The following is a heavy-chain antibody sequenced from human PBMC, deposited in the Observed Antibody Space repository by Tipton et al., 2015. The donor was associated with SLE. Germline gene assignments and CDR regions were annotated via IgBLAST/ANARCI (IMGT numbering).Heavy chain of an antibody. CDR2: IRYDGSNK. V-gene: IGHV3-30*02. CDR1: GSTFSSYG. D-gene: IGHD6-19*01. CDR3: AKAGIAVVYYFDY. J-gene: IGHJ4*02. Sequence: SGSTFSSYGMHWVRQAPGKGLEWVAFIRYDGSNKYYADSVKGRFTISRDNSKNTLYLQMNSLRAEGTAVYYCAKAGIAVVYYFDYWGQGTLVTVSS.